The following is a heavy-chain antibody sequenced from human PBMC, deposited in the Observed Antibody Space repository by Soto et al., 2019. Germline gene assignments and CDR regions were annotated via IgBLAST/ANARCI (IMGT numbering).Heavy chain of an antibody. CDR2: IYYSGST. J-gene: IGHJ4*01. V-gene: IGHV4-59*01. D-gene: IGHD2-2*01. CDR1: GGSISSYY. CDR3: ARRGYQLLTTLDY. Sequence: PSETLSLTCTVSGGSISSYYWSWIRQPPGKGLEWIGYIYYSGSTNYNPSLKSRVTISVDTSKNQFSLKLSSVTAADTAVYYCARRGYQLLTTLDYWGHVTLVTVSP.